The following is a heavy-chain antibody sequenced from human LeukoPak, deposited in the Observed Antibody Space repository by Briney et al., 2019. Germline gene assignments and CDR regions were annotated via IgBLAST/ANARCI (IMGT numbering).Heavy chain of an antibody. V-gene: IGHV1-46*01. Sequence: ASVKVSCKASGGTFSSYAISWVRQAPGQGLEWMGIINPSGGSTSYAQKFQGRVTMTRDMSTSTVYMELSSLRSEDTAVYYCARGAVGSYFDYWGQGTLVTVSS. CDR2: INPSGGST. J-gene: IGHJ4*02. CDR3: ARGAVGSYFDY. CDR1: GGTFSSYA. D-gene: IGHD2-15*01.